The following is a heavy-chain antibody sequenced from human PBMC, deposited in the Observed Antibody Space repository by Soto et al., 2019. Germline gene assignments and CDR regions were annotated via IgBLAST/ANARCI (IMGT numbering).Heavy chain of an antibody. D-gene: IGHD6-19*01. Sequence: QVQLVQSGAEEKKPGASVKVSCKASGYTFTVYAMHWVRQSPVQMLEWMGWINAGNGNTKYSQKFQGRVTITRDTSASTAYMELSSLRSEDTSVYYCARSVAVPADLDYWGQGTLVTVSS. CDR3: ARSVAVPADLDY. CDR2: INAGNGNT. V-gene: IGHV1-3*05. CDR1: GYTFTVYA. J-gene: IGHJ4*02.